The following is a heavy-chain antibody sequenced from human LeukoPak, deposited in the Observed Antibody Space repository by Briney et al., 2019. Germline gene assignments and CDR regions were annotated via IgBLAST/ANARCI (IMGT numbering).Heavy chain of an antibody. J-gene: IGHJ4*02. CDR2: IIPILGIA. CDR3: ASAYDSSGYYLDY. CDR1: GGTFSSYA. Sequence: ASVKVSCKASGGTFSSYAISWVRQAPGQGLEWMGRIIPILGIANYAQKFQGRVTITADKSTSTAYMELSSLRSEDTAVYYCASAYDSSGYYLDYWGQGTLVTVSS. D-gene: IGHD3-22*01. V-gene: IGHV1-69*04.